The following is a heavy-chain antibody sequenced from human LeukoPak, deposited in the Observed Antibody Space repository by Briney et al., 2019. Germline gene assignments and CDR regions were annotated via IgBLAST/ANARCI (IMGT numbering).Heavy chain of an antibody. D-gene: IGHD2-15*01. CDR1: GGSISSGGYY. CDR3: ARDGANCSGGTCYTHYFDY. Sequence: SETLSLTCTVSGGSISSGGYYWSWIRQHPGKGLERIGYIYYSGNTCYNPSLKSRVTISVDTSKNQFSLKLSSVTAADTAVYYCARDGANCSGGTCYTHYFDYWGQGTLVTVSS. V-gene: IGHV4-31*03. J-gene: IGHJ4*02. CDR2: IYYSGNT.